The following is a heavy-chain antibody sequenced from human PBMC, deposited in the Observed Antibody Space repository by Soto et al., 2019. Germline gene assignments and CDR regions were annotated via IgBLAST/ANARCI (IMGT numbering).Heavy chain of an antibody. Sequence: GGSLRLSCAASGFSFSTYGMHWVRQAPGKGLEWVAFISNDGSNKYYADSVKGRFTISRDNSKNTLYLQMNSLRAEDTAVYYCARGSGYYYWDDYWGQGTLVTVSS. J-gene: IGHJ4*02. CDR1: GFSFSTYG. CDR2: ISNDGSNK. D-gene: IGHD3-22*01. CDR3: ARGSGYYYWDDY. V-gene: IGHV3-30*03.